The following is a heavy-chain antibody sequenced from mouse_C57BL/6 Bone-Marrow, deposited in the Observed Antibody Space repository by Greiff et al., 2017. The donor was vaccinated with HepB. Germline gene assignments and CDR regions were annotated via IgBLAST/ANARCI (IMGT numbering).Heavy chain of an antibody. CDR1: GFNIKDDY. J-gene: IGHJ2*01. D-gene: IGHD1-1*01. CDR3: TTHYYGSSPYYFDY. Sequence: VQLQQSGAELVRPGASVKLSCTASGFNIKDDYMHWVKQRPEQGLEWIGWIDPENGDTEYASKFQGKATITADTSSNTAYLQLRSLTSEDTAVYYCTTHYYGSSPYYFDYWGQGTTLTVSS. CDR2: IDPENGDT. V-gene: IGHV14-4*01.